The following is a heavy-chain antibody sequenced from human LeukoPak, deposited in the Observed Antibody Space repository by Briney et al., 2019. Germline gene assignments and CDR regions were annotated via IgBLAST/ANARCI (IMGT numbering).Heavy chain of an antibody. Sequence: GGSLRLSCAASGFAFISTSIHWVRQAPGKGLEWLSYSSTVTGNIYYADSVKGRFTISRDNAKSSLNLQMSSLRAEDTAVYYCARVLRRGIAGAFDYWGQGTLVTVSS. CDR3: ARVLRRGIAGAFDY. J-gene: IGHJ4*02. D-gene: IGHD6-13*01. CDR2: SSTVTGNI. CDR1: GFAFISTS. V-gene: IGHV3-48*04.